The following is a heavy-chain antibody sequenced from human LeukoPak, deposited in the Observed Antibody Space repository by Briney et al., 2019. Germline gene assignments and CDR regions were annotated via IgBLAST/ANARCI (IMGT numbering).Heavy chain of an antibody. J-gene: IGHJ5*02. CDR3: ARVPTPYCSGGSCALFGP. D-gene: IGHD2-15*01. Sequence: AAVKVSCKDSGCTFTSYGISWVRPAPGRGLEWMGWISAYNGKSNYAQKLQGRVTMTTDTSTSTAYMELRSLRSDDTAVYYCARVPTPYCSGGSCALFGPWGQGTLVTVSS. V-gene: IGHV1-18*01. CDR2: ISAYNGKS. CDR1: GCTFTSYG.